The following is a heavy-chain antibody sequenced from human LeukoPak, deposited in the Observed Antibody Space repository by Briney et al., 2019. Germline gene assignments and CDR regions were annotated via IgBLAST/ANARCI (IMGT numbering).Heavy chain of an antibody. CDR1: GFTFSNYA. CDR2: ISGSGDST. CDR3: ARRSGIAVAGAFDY. D-gene: IGHD6-19*01. J-gene: IGHJ4*02. Sequence: GGSLRLSCAASGFTFSNYAMRWVRQAPGKGLEWVSGISGSGDSTYYADAVKGRFTISRDNSKNTLYLQMNSLRAEDTAVYYCARRSGIAVAGAFDYWGQGTLVTVSS. V-gene: IGHV3-23*01.